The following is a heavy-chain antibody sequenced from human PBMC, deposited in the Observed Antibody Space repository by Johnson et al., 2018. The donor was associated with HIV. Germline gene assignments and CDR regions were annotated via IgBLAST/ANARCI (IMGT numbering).Heavy chain of an antibody. CDR2: IWYDGSNK. Sequence: QVQLVESGGGVVQPGRSLRLSCAASGFIFSSYGMHWVRQAPGKGLEWVAVIWYDGSNKYYIDSVKGRFTISRDNSKNTLYLQINSLKVEDTAVYYCAKDRGSPGIPAAFDIWGQGTMVTVSS. V-gene: IGHV3-33*06. J-gene: IGHJ3*02. CDR1: GFIFSSYG. D-gene: IGHD1-26*01. CDR3: AKDRGSPGIPAAFDI.